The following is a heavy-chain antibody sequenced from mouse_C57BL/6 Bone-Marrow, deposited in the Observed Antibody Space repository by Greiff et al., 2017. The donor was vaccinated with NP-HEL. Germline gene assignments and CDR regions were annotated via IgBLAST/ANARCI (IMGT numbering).Heavy chain of an antibody. V-gene: IGHV2-9-1*01. D-gene: IGHD1-1*01. CDR3: ARNWGDYYGSSYGYWYFDV. CDR2: IWTGGGT. Sequence: VQLKESGPGLVAPSQSLSITCTVSGFSLTSYAISWVRQPPGKGLEWLGVIWTGGGTNYNSALKSRLSISKDNSKSQVFLKMNSLQTDDTARYYCARNWGDYYGSSYGYWYFDVWGTGTTVTVSS. J-gene: IGHJ1*03. CDR1: GFSLTSYA.